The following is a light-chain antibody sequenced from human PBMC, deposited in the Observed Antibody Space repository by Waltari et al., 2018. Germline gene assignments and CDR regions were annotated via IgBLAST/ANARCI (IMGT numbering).Light chain of an antibody. V-gene: IGKV1-33*01. CDR2: DAS. CDR3: QQYDNLPLT. J-gene: IGKJ4*01. CDR1: QDISNY. Sequence: DIQMTQSPSPLSAFVGDRVTITCQASQDISNYLNWYQQKPWKAPKLLIYDASNLETRVPSRFSGSGSGTDCAFTIISLQPEDIATYYCQQYDNLPLTIGGGTKVEIK.